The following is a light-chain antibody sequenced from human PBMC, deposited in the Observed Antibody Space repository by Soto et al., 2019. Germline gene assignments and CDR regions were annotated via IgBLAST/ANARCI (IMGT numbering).Light chain of an antibody. CDR1: QTISSW. CDR2: KAS. Sequence: ILMTQSPSTLSGSVGATLTIPSRTSQTISSWLAWYQQKPGKAPKLLIYKASTLKSGVPSRFSGSGSGTEFTLTISSLQPDDFATYYCQHYNSYSEAFGQGTKVDIK. J-gene: IGKJ1*01. CDR3: QHYNSYSEA. V-gene: IGKV1-5*03.